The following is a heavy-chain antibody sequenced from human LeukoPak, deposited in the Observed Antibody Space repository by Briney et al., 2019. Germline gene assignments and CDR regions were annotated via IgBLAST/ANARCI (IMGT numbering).Heavy chain of an antibody. V-gene: IGHV4-34*01. CDR1: GGSFSGYY. D-gene: IGHD5-18*01. CDR2: INHSGST. Sequence: SETLSLTCAVYGGSFSGYYWSWIRQPPGKGLEWIGEINHSGSTNYNPSLKSRVTISVDTSKNQFSLKLSSVTAADTAVYYCARAGTAMVTGAFDIWGQGTMVTVSS. J-gene: IGHJ3*02. CDR3: ARAGTAMVTGAFDI.